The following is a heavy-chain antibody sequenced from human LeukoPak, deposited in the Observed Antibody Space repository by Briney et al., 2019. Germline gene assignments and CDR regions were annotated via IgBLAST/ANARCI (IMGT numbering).Heavy chain of an antibody. J-gene: IGHJ4*02. Sequence: GASVKVSCKASGYIFTSYDINWVRQATRQGLEWMGWMNANSGDTGYAQKFQGRVTMTRNTSISTAYMELSSLRSEDTAIYYCARGGTYLPFGYWGQGTLVIVSS. CDR1: GYIFTSYD. D-gene: IGHD3-10*01. CDR3: ARGGTYLPFGY. CDR2: MNANSGDT. V-gene: IGHV1-8*01.